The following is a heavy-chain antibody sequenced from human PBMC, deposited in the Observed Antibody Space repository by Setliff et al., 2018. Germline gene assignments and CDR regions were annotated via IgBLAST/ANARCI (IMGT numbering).Heavy chain of an antibody. J-gene: IGHJ4*02. CDR1: GYTFTDYY. V-gene: IGHV1-69-2*01. CDR3: ATGKFCKSASCALDY. Sequence: ASVKVSCKASGYTFTDYYMHWVLQAPGKGPEWIGRFNPEDGESIFAQKFRARITVTADTSTDTAFLELSSLRSEDTAVYYCATGKFCKSASCALDYWGQGTLVTVSS. D-gene: IGHD2-2*01. CDR2: FNPEDGES.